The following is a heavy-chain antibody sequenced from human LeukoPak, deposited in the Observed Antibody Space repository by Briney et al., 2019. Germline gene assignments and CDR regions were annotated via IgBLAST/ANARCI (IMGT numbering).Heavy chain of an antibody. CDR2: IYYSGST. D-gene: IGHD6-13*01. CDR3: ARVWVQYSSSWYFDY. CDR1: GGSISSSSYY. Sequence: SETLSLTCTVSGGSISSSSYYWGWIRQPPGKGLEWIGSIYYSGSTYYNPSLKSRVTISVDTSKNQFSLKLSSVTAADTAVYYCARVWVQYSSSWYFDYWGQGTLVTVSS. J-gene: IGHJ4*02. V-gene: IGHV4-39*07.